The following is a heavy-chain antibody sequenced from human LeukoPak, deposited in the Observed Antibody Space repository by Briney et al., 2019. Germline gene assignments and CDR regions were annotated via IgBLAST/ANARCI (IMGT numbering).Heavy chain of an antibody. CDR1: GFTFSSYS. Sequence: PGGSLRLSCAASGFTFSSYSMNWVRQAPGKGLEWVASISSSSSNIYYSDSEKGRFTISRDNDKNSLYLQMNSLRAEDTAVYYCARRFLEWLLPDSWGQGTLVTVSS. CDR2: ISSSSSNI. V-gene: IGHV3-21*01. CDR3: ARRFLEWLLPDS. J-gene: IGHJ5*01. D-gene: IGHD3-3*01.